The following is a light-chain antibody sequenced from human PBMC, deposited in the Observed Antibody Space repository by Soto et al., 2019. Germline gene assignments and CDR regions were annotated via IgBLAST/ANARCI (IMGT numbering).Light chain of an antibody. CDR2: ATS. Sequence: DIQMTQSPPSLSASVGXRVTITCRASQSITTHLNWYQQKPGKAPKLLIYATSSLQSGVPSRFSGRGSGPEFTLTISSLQPEDFATYYCQQSYSTPRTFGGGTKVDIK. V-gene: IGKV1-39*01. CDR3: QQSYSTPRT. J-gene: IGKJ4*01. CDR1: QSITTH.